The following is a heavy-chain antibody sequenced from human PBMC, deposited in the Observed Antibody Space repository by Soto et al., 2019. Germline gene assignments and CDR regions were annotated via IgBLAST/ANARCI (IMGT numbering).Heavy chain of an antibody. V-gene: IGHV1-69*01. CDR2: IIPIFGTA. CDR3: AAATDIVLMVYATHWFDP. D-gene: IGHD2-8*01. J-gene: IGHJ5*02. CDR1: VGTISSYA. Sequence: SVEVSCTASVGTISSYAIIWVRQDTKQGLEWMGGIIPIFGTANYAQKFQGRVTITADESTSTAYMELSSLRSEDTAVYYCAAATDIVLMVYATHWFDPWGQGTLVTVSS.